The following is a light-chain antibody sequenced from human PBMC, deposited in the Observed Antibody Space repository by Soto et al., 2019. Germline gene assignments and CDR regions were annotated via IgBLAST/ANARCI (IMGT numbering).Light chain of an antibody. V-gene: IGLV2-8*01. CDR3: GSFAGPVWV. CDR1: SSDIGGYDH. Sequence: QSALTQPPSASGSPGQSVTISCTGTSSDIGGYDHVSWYRQDPGKAPKVMIYEVTKRPSGVPDRFSGSMAGNTASLTVFGLQAEDEANYYCGSFAGPVWVFGGGTKLTVL. J-gene: IGLJ3*02. CDR2: EVT.